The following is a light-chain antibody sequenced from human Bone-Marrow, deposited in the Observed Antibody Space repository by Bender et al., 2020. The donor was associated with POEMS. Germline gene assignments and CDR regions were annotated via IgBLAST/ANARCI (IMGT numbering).Light chain of an antibody. Sequence: QSVLTQPPSASGTPGQSVIISCSGTDSNFGGNNVNWYQHLPGSAPRLVVYSNYQRPSGVPARFSGSKSGTSASLAISDIQYEDEADFYCQAGDRSTYVFGTGTKVTVL. CDR3: QAGDRSTYV. V-gene: IGLV1-44*01. J-gene: IGLJ1*01. CDR2: SNY. CDR1: DSNFGGNN.